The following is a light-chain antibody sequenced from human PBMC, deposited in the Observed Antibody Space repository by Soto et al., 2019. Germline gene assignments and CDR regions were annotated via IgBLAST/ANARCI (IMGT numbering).Light chain of an antibody. J-gene: IGLJ3*02. CDR1: SSDIGGYNW. CDR3: SSYTSTSTLWV. CDR2: DVS. Sequence: SALTQPASVSGSPGQSITISCTGTSSDIGGYNWVSWYQQHPGKAPKLMIYDVSDRPSGVSNRFSGSKSGNTASLTISGLQAEDEADYYCSSYTSTSTLWVFGGGTQLTVL. V-gene: IGLV2-14*03.